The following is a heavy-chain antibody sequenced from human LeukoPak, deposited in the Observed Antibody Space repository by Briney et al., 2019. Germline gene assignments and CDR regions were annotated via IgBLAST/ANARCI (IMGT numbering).Heavy chain of an antibody. CDR3: AKVILGPTLYFDY. V-gene: IGHV3-23*01. CDR1: GITFSRNV. CDR2: ISGSGGST. Sequence: GGSPRLSCAASGITFSRNVMSWVRQAPGKGLEWVSSISGSGGSTYYADSVKGRFTISRDNSKSTLYLQMDSLRAEDTAIYYCAKVILGPTLYFDYWGQGTLVTVSS. J-gene: IGHJ4*02. D-gene: IGHD1-26*01.